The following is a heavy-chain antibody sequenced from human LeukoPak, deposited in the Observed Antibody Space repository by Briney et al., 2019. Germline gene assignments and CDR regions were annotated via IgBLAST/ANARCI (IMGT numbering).Heavy chain of an antibody. CDR2: ISGSGGRT. V-gene: IGHV3-23*01. D-gene: IGHD3-22*01. CDR1: GVTLSNYG. CDR3: AKRGVVIRVILVGFHKEAYYFDS. Sequence: GGSLRLSCAVSGVTLSNYGMSWVRLAPGKGLEWVAGISGSGGRTNYADSVKGRFTISSVNAKNTLYLQMNSLRAEDTSVYFCAKRGVVIRVILVGFHKEAYYFDSSGQGALVTVS. J-gene: IGHJ4*02.